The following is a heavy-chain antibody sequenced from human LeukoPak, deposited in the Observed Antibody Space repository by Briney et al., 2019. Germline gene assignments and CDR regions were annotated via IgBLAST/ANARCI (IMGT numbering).Heavy chain of an antibody. V-gene: IGHV3-21*01. CDR2: ISSSSSYI. D-gene: IGHD2-15*01. CDR1: GFTFSSYS. CDR3: ARDGYCSGGSCYDFDY. J-gene: IGHJ4*02. Sequence: PGGSLRLSCAASGFTFSSYSMNWVRQAPGKGLEWVSSISSSSSYIYYADSVKGRFTISRDNAKNSLYLQMNSLRAEDTAVYYCARDGYCSGGSCYDFDYWGQGTLVTVSP.